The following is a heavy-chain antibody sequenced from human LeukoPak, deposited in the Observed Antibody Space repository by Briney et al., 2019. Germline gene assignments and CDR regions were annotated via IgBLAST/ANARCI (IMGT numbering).Heavy chain of an antibody. CDR3: ASPYYDFWSGYSN. CDR1: GGSISSSSYY. V-gene: IGHV4-39*01. J-gene: IGHJ4*02. D-gene: IGHD3-3*01. Sequence: PSETLSLTYTVSGGSISSSSYYWGWIRQPPGKGLEWIGSIYYSGSTYYNPSLKSRVTISVDTSKNQFSLKLSSVTAADTAVYYCASPYYDFWSGYSNWGQGTLVTVSS. CDR2: IYYSGST.